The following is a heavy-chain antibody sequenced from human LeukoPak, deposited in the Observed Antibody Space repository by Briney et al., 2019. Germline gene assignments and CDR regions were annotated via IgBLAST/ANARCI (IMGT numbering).Heavy chain of an antibody. Sequence: PSDTLSLTCTVSGGSVSSGSYYWSWIRQPPGKGLEWIGYIYYSGSTNYNPSLKSRVTISVDTSKNQFSLKLSSVTAADTAVYYCAREASLPAAPIDYWGQGTLVTVSS. V-gene: IGHV4-61*01. CDR3: AREASLPAAPIDY. D-gene: IGHD2-2*01. J-gene: IGHJ4*02. CDR2: IYYSGST. CDR1: GGSVSSGSYY.